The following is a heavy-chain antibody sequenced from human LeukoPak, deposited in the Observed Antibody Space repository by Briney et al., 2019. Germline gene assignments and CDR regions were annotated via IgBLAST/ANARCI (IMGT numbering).Heavy chain of an antibody. CDR3: ARVLRGYDILTGYYMRYFDP. Sequence: SDTLSLTCTVSGDSISSSSFYWGWIRQPPGKGLEWIGNIYYSGSTYYNPSLKSRVTISENMSKNQFSLRLRSVTAADTAVYYCARVLRGYDILTGYYMRYFDPWGQGTLVTVSS. D-gene: IGHD3-9*01. CDR2: IYYSGST. V-gene: IGHV4-39*01. CDR1: GDSISSSSFY. J-gene: IGHJ5*02.